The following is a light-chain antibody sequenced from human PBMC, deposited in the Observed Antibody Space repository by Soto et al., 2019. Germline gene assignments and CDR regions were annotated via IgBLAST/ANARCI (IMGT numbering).Light chain of an antibody. CDR2: GAS. J-gene: IGKJ1*01. CDR3: QQHNNWPPWT. V-gene: IGKV3-15*01. Sequence: ETVMTQSPATLFVSPGGRATLSCRASQSVSTNVAWYQHKPGQAPRLLIYGASTRAIGIPNRFTGSGSGTEFTLTISSLQSEDFAIYYCQQHNNWPPWTLGQGTKVEI. CDR1: QSVSTN.